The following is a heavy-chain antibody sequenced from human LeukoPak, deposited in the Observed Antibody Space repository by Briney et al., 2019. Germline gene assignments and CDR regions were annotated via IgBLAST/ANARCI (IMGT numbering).Heavy chain of an antibody. CDR2: IKSKTDGGTT. Sequence: GGSLRLSCAASGFTFSNAWMSWVRQAPGKGLGWVGRIKSKTDGGTTDYAAPVKGRFTISRDDSKNTLYLQMNSLKTEDTAVYYCTTESPGIAAAGDWGQGTLVTVSS. V-gene: IGHV3-15*01. CDR1: GFTFSNAW. CDR3: TTESPGIAAAGD. J-gene: IGHJ4*02. D-gene: IGHD6-13*01.